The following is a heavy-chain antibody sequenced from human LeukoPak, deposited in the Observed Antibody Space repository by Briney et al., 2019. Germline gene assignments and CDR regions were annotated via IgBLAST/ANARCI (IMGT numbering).Heavy chain of an antibody. CDR1: GFTFSNAW. CDR3: TTLVVHAAIS. Sequence: GGSLRLSCAASGFTFSNAWMSGVRQAPRKGRERVGRIKSKTDGGTTDHAPPVKGRFTISRDDSKNTLYLQMTSLKTEDTAVYYCTTLVVHAAISWGQGTLVTVSS. CDR2: IKSKTDGGTT. J-gene: IGHJ5*02. V-gene: IGHV3-15*01. D-gene: IGHD2-2*01.